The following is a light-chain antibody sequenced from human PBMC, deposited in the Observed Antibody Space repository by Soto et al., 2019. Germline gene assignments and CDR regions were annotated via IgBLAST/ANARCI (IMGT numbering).Light chain of an antibody. CDR2: DAS. V-gene: IGKV3-11*01. CDR1: ESVSSY. Sequence: EIVLTQSPATLSLSPGERATLSCRASESVSSYLAWYQQKPGQAPRLLIYDASNRATGIPARFSGSRSGTDLTLTISSLEPEDFAVHYCQQRSKWPRITFGSGTKVDIK. J-gene: IGKJ3*01. CDR3: QQRSKWPRIT.